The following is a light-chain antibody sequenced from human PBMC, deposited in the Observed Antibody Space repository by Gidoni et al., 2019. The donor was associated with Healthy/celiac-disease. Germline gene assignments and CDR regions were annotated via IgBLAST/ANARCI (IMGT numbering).Light chain of an antibody. CDR3: CSYAGSSTCDVV. CDR1: SRDVGSYNL. CDR2: EGS. J-gene: IGLJ2*01. V-gene: IGLV2-23*01. Sequence: QSALTQPASVSGSPGPSITISCTGTSRDVGSYNLVSWYQQHPGKAPKLMMYEGSKRPSGVSNRFSGSKSGNTASLTISGLQAEDEADYYCCSYAGSSTCDVVFGGGTKLTVL.